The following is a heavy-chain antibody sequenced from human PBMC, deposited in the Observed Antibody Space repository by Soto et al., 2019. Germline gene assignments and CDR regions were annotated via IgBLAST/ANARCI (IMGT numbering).Heavy chain of an antibody. CDR3: ARVGYSGYDYYYGMDV. Sequence: QVQLVQSGAEVKKPGSSVKVSCKASGGTFSSYAISWVRQAPGQGLEWVGGIIPIFGTANYAQKFQGRVTITADESTSTAYMELSSLRSEDTAVYYCARVGYSGYDYYYGMDVWGQGTTVTVSS. V-gene: IGHV1-69*01. D-gene: IGHD5-12*01. J-gene: IGHJ6*02. CDR1: GGTFSSYA. CDR2: IIPIFGTA.